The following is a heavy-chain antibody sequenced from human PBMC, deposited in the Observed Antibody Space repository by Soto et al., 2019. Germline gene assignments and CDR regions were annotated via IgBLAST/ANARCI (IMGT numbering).Heavy chain of an antibody. D-gene: IGHD7-27*01. CDR2: ISNDGSKT. J-gene: IGHJ4*02. CDR1: GFTFSSYT. Sequence: QVQLVESGGGVVQPGRSLRLSCVASGFTFSSYTMQWVRQAPGRGLEWVAVISNDGSKTHFADVVKGRVNIPRDNSKNTLQLQLDRLRAEDTAVYHCAKDHPFQPGDLGAAFDYWGQGTRVTVSS. CDR3: AKDHPFQPGDLGAAFDY. V-gene: IGHV3-30-3*02.